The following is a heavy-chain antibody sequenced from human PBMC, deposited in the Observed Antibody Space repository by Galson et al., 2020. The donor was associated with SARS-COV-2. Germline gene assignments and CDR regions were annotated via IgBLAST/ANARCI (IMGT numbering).Heavy chain of an antibody. CDR2: ISYDGSNN. CDR3: VGELLPFFAFDI. D-gene: IGHD1-26*01. V-gene: IGHV3-30*04. CDR1: GFTFSSYA. J-gene: IGHJ3*02. Sequence: GESLKISCAASGFTFSSYAMHWVRQAPGKGLEWVAVISYDGSNNYYADSVKGRFTISRDNSKNTLYLQMNSLRAEDTAVYYCVGELLPFFAFDIWGQGTMVTVSS.